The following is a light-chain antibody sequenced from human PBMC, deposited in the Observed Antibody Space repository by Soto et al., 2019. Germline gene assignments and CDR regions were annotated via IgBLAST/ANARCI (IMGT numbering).Light chain of an antibody. CDR2: GNS. V-gene: IGLV1-40*01. CDR3: QSYDSSLSAHYV. J-gene: IGLJ1*01. CDR1: SSNIGATYD. Sequence: QSVLTQPPSVSGAPGQRVTISCTGSSSNIGATYDVQWYQQLPGTAPKLLIYGNSNRPSGVPDRFSDSKSGTSASLAITGLQADDEADYYCQSYDSSLSAHYVFGTGTKLTV.